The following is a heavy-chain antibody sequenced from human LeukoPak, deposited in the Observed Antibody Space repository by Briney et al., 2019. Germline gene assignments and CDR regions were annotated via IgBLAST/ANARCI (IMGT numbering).Heavy chain of an antibody. D-gene: IGHD3/OR15-3a*01. CDR2: FYHGWST. J-gene: IGHJ4*02. CDR3: ARLGQVITDPRFDY. Sequence: SETLSLTCAVSGYSISSGYYWGWIRQPPGKGLEWIATFYHGWSTYYNPSLKSRVTISVDTSKNHFSLKLTSVTAADTAVYYWARLGQVITDPRFDYWGQGTLVTVPS. CDR1: GYSISSGYY. V-gene: IGHV4-38-2*01.